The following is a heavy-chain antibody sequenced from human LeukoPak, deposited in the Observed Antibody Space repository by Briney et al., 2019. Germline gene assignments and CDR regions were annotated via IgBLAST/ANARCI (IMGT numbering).Heavy chain of an antibody. CDR1: GFTFSSYG. V-gene: IGHV3-7*01. Sequence: PGGSLRLSCAASGFTFSSYGMHWVRQAPGKGLEWVANIKEDGSEKYYVDSVKGQFTISRDNAKNSLYLEMNSLRAEDTAVYYCVRDQFKAFDYWGRGALVTVSS. CDR3: VRDQFKAFDY. J-gene: IGHJ4*02. CDR2: IKEDGSEK.